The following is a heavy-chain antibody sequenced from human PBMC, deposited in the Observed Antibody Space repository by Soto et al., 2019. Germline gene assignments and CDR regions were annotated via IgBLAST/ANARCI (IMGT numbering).Heavy chain of an antibody. Sequence: ASVKVSCKASGYTFTSYYMHWVRQAPGQGLEWMGIINPSGGSTSYAQKFQGRVTMTRDTSTSTVYMELSSLRSEDTAVYYCARDLSQIAAPPSHAFDIWGQGTMLTVSS. CDR1: GYTFTSYY. J-gene: IGHJ3*02. D-gene: IGHD6-6*01. CDR2: INPSGGST. CDR3: ARDLSQIAAPPSHAFDI. V-gene: IGHV1-46*01.